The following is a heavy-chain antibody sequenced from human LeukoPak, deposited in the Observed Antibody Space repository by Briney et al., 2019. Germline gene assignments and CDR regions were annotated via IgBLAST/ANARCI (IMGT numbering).Heavy chain of an antibody. CDR1: GFTFGDYA. J-gene: IGHJ4*02. CDR3: TRGLPARAVAWYYFDY. D-gene: IGHD6-19*01. Sequence: GGSLRLSCTASGFTFGDYAMSWFRQAPGKGLEWVGFIRSKAYGGTTEYAASVKGRFTISRDDSKSIAYLQMNSLKTEDTAVYYCTRGLPARAVAWYYFDYWGQGTLVTVSS. CDR2: IRSKAYGGTT. V-gene: IGHV3-49*03.